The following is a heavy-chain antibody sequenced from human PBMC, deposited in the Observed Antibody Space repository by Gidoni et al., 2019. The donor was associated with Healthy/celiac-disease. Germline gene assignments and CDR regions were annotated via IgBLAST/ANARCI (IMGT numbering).Heavy chain of an antibody. CDR3: ARAGVCSSTSCLFDY. Sequence: EVQLVESGGGLVQPGGSLRLSCAASGFTFSSYWMSWVRQAPGKGLEWVANIKQDGSEKYYVDSVKGRFTISRDNAKNSLYLQMNSLRAEDTAVYYCARAGVCSSTSCLFDYWGQGTLVTVSS. J-gene: IGHJ4*02. D-gene: IGHD2-2*01. CDR2: IKQDGSEK. V-gene: IGHV3-7*03. CDR1: GFTFSSYW.